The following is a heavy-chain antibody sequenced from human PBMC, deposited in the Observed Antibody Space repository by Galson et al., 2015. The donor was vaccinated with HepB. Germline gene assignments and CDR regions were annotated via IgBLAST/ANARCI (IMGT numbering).Heavy chain of an antibody. CDR3: APESDHGDQSDAFDI. Sequence: SCKASGGTFSSYTISWVRQAPGQGLEWMGRIIPILGIANYAQKFQGRVTITADKSTSTAYMELSSLRSEDTAVYYCAPESDHGDQSDAFDIWGQGTMVTVSS. CDR2: IIPILGIA. CDR1: GGTFSSYT. J-gene: IGHJ3*02. V-gene: IGHV1-69*02. D-gene: IGHD4-17*01.